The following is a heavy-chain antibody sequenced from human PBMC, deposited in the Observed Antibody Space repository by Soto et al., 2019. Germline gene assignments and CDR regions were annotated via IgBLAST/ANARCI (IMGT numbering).Heavy chain of an antibody. V-gene: IGHV3-33*08. CDR3: AGETGYSSRWSLPRYYGMDV. J-gene: IGHJ6*02. Sequence: GGSLRLSCAASGFTFSSYGMHWVRQAPGKGLEWVAVIWYDGSNKYYADSVKGRFTISRDNSKNTPYLQMNSLRAEDTAVYYCAGETGYSSRWSLPRYYGMDVWGQGTTVTVYS. D-gene: IGHD6-13*01. CDR1: GFTFSSYG. CDR2: IWYDGSNK.